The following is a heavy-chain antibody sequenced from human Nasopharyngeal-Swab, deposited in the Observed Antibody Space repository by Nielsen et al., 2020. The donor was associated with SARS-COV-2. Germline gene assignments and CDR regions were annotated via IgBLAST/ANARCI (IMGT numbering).Heavy chain of an antibody. CDR3: ARGRQQWLIYDY. D-gene: IGHD6-19*01. CDR1: GGSFSSYY. J-gene: IGHJ4*02. V-gene: IGHV4-34*01. Sequence: SETLSLTFAVYGGSFSSYYWTWIRQPPGKGLEWIGEINHGGGTNYNPSLKSRVTISVDTSKNQFSLNLSSVTAADTAVYYCARGRQQWLIYDYWGQGTLVTVSS. CDR2: INHGGGT.